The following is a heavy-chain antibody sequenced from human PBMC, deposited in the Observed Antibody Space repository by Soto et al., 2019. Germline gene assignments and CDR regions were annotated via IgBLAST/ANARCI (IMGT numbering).Heavy chain of an antibody. Sequence: QLQLQESGSGLVKPSQTLSLTCAVSGGSISSGGYSWSWIRQPPGKGLEWIGYIYHSGSTYYNPSLKSRVTISVDRSKHQFSLKLSSVTAADTAVYYCARGEYYYDSSGYRINWFDPWGQGTLVTVSS. CDR3: ARGEYYYDSSGYRINWFDP. CDR2: IYHSGST. CDR1: GGSISSGGYS. J-gene: IGHJ5*02. V-gene: IGHV4-30-2*01. D-gene: IGHD3-22*01.